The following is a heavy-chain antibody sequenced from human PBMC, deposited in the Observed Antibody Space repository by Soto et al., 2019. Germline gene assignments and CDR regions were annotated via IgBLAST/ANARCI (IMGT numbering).Heavy chain of an antibody. D-gene: IGHD2-15*01. CDR1: VDTVSSNSVA. CDR2: TYYRSRWYS. J-gene: IGHJ6*02. V-gene: IGHV6-1*01. Sequence: SQTLSLTCVGSVDTVSSNSVAWNWVRQSPSRGLEWLGRTYYRSRWYSDYAVSVRSRIDINADTSKNQVSMQLNSVTPEGTAVYYCARSEEDSDYYYYGMDVWGQGTTVTVSS. CDR3: ARSEEDSDYYYYGMDV.